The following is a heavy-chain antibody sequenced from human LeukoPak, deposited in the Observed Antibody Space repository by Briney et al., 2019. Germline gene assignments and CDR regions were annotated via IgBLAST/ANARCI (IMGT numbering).Heavy chain of an antibody. D-gene: IGHD6-13*01. V-gene: IGHV1-69*13. CDR2: TIPIFGTA. Sequence: SVKVSCKASGGTFSSYAISWVRQAPGQGLEWMGGTIPIFGTANYAQKFQGRVTITADESTSTAYMELSSLRSEDTAVYYCASRYSSSWYWFDPWGQGTLVTVSS. J-gene: IGHJ5*02. CDR3: ASRYSSSWYWFDP. CDR1: GGTFSSYA.